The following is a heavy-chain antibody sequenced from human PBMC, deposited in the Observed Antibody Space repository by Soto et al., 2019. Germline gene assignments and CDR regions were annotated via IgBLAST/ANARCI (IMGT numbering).Heavy chain of an antibody. CDR1: VYTFTNFD. J-gene: IGHJ6*02. CDR2: ISAYNGNT. Sequence: QVQLVQSGAEVKRPGASLKVSCKASVYTFTNFDINWVRQAPGQGLEWMGWISAYNGNTNYAQKLRSRVTMTTDTITSTVYMELRGLRFDVTAGYYCAGDFLATVSHYYYYQIDVWGQGSTVTVSS. D-gene: IGHD4-4*01. CDR3: AGDFLATVSHYYYYQIDV. V-gene: IGHV1-18*01.